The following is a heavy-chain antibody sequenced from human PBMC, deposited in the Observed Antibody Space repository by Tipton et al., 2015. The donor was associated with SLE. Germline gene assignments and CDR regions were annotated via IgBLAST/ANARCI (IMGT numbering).Heavy chain of an antibody. CDR3: ARDAIEVVASYYYYMDV. J-gene: IGHJ6*03. CDR1: GFTFSNAW. Sequence: SLRLSCAASGFTFSNAWMSWVRQAPGKGLEWVGRIESKTDGGTTDYAAPVRGRFTISRDNAKNSVYLQMSSLRAEDTAVYYCARDAIEVVASYYYYMDVWGKGTTVTVSS. D-gene: IGHD2-15*01. CDR2: IESKTDGGTT. V-gene: IGHV3-15*04.